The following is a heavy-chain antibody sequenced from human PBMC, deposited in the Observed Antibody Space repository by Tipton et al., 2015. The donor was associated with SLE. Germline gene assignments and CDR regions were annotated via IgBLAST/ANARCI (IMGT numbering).Heavy chain of an antibody. CDR3: ARPTLRGSGYPYYFDY. D-gene: IGHD3-22*01. CDR2: ISAYNGNT. V-gene: IGHV1-18*04. J-gene: IGHJ4*02. Sequence: QLVQSGAEVKKPGASVKVSCKASGYTFTSYYMHWVRQAPGQGLEWMGWISAYNGNTNYAQKLQGRVTMTTDTSTSTAYMELRSLRSDDTAVYYCARPTLRGSGYPYYFDYWGQGTLVTVSS. CDR1: GYTFTSYY.